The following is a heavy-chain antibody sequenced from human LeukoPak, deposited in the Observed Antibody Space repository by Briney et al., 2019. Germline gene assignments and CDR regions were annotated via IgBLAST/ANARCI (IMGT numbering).Heavy chain of an antibody. D-gene: IGHD1-26*01. CDR2: IYSGGST. V-gene: IGHV3-53*01. CDR3: ARGFFVVGAITGFDY. Sequence: GGSLRLSCAASGFTVSSNYMSWVRQAPGKGLEWVSVIYSGGSTYYADSVKGRFTISRDNSKNTLYLQMNSLRAEDTAVYYCARGFFVVGAITGFDYWGQGTLVTVSS. J-gene: IGHJ4*02. CDR1: GFTVSSNY.